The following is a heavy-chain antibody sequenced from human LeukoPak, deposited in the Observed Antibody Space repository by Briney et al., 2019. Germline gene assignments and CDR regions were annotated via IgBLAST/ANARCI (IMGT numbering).Heavy chain of an antibody. V-gene: IGHV3-64*04. D-gene: IGHD3-16*02. CDR3: ARDRSYRPED. CDR2: ISSNGGST. Sequence: PGGSLRLSCSASGFTFSSYAMHWVRQAPGKGLEYVSAISSNGGSTYYADSVKGRFTISRDNAKNTLYLQMNSLRAEDTAVYYCARDRSYRPEDWGQGTLVTVSS. J-gene: IGHJ4*02. CDR1: GFTFSSYA.